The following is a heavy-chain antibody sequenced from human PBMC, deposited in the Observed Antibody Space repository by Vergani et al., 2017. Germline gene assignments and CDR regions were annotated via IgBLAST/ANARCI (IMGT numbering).Heavy chain of an antibody. CDR2: INHSGST. CDR1: GGSFSGYY. CDR3: ARGLPFSVSPKFEP. J-gene: IGHJ5*02. V-gene: IGHV4-34*01. D-gene: IGHD6-25*01. Sequence: QVQLQQWGAGLLKPSETLSLTCAVYGGSFSGYYWSWIRQPPGKGLEWIGEINHSGSTNYNPSLKSRVTISVDTSKNQFSLKLSSVTAADTAVYYCARGLPFSVSPKFEPWGQGTLVSVSS.